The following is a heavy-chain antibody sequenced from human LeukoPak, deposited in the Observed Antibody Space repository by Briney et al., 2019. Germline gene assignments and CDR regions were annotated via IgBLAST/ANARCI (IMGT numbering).Heavy chain of an antibody. CDR1: GYSISSGYY. D-gene: IGHD1-1*01. CDR3: ARHWLLERGDKDGAFDI. CDR2: IYHSGST. V-gene: IGHV4-38-2*01. J-gene: IGHJ3*02. Sequence: KPSETLSLTCAVSGYSISSGYYWGWIRQPPGKGLEWIGSIYHSGSTYYNPSLKSRVTISVDTSKNQFSLKLSSVTAADTAVYYCARHWLLERGDKDGAFDIWGQGTMVTVSS.